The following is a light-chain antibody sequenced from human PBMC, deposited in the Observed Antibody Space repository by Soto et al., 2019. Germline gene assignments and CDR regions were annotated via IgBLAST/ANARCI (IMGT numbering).Light chain of an antibody. J-gene: IGKJ1*01. CDR1: QSVGSD. CDR2: DIF. Sequence: EIVMKQSPATRSGSQLEIATLSVRASQSVGSDLAWYQQKPGQAPRLVIYDIFTRATGVPTRISGSGSGTEFTLTISSLQSEDFAVYYCQQYNNWPRTFGQGTKVDI. V-gene: IGKV3D-15*01. CDR3: QQYNNWPRT.